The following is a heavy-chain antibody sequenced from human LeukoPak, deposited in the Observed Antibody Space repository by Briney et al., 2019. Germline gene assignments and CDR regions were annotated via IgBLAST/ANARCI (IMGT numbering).Heavy chain of an antibody. CDR1: GFTFSSYP. J-gene: IGHJ4*02. CDR3: VRVGEAMTTTGGSFDY. D-gene: IGHD5-24*01. Sequence: PRGSLRLSCAASGFTFSSYPMHWVRQAPGKGLEWVAVISYDGSSRYSADSVKGRFTISRDNSKNTLYLQMNSLRADDTAVYYCVRVGEAMTTTGGSFDYWGQGTLVTDSS. V-gene: IGHV3-30*04. CDR2: ISYDGSSR.